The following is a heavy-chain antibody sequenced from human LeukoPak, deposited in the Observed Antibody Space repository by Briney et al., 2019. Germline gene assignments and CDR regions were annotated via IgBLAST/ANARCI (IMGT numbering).Heavy chain of an antibody. D-gene: IGHD2-8*01. Sequence: GASGKVSGKASGYTFITYYMHWGGQAPGKGLEGGGIINPSGGSTSYAQKFQDRVTMTRDTSTSTAYMELSSLKSEDTAVYYCAREDVVLVDAVRYYYYGMDVWGQGTTVTVSS. CDR3: AREDVVLVDAVRYYYYGMDV. J-gene: IGHJ6*02. CDR2: INPSGGST. CDR1: GYTFITYY. V-gene: IGHV1-46*01.